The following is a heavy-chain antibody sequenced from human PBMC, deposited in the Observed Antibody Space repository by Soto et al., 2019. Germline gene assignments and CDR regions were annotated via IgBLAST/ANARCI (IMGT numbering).Heavy chain of an antibody. Sequence: GGSLRLSCAASGFTFSSYAMSWVRQAPGKGLEWVSAISGSGGSTYYADSVKGRFTISRDNSKNTLYLQMNSLRAEDTAVYYCAKVGYGRHCTNGVCYTGNYYYGMDVWGQGTTVTVSS. D-gene: IGHD2-8*01. CDR3: AKVGYGRHCTNGVCYTGNYYYGMDV. V-gene: IGHV3-23*01. J-gene: IGHJ6*02. CDR2: ISGSGGST. CDR1: GFTFSSYA.